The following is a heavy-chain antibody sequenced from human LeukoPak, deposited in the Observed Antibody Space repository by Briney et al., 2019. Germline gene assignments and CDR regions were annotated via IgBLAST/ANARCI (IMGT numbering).Heavy chain of an antibody. D-gene: IGHD6-13*01. CDR1: GGSISSYY. Sequence: NSSETLSLTCTVSGGSISSYYWSWIRQPAGKGLEWIGRIYTSGSTNYNPSLKSRVTMSVDTSKNQFSLKLSSVTAADTAVYYCARDLRWYSSSWYDKKIWFDPWGQGTLVTVSS. CDR2: IYTSGST. J-gene: IGHJ5*02. V-gene: IGHV4-4*07. CDR3: ARDLRWYSSSWYDKKIWFDP.